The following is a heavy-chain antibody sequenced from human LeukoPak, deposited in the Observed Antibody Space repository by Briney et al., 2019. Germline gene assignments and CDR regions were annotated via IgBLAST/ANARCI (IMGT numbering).Heavy chain of an antibody. CDR3: ATVSYSSSLRYYFDY. D-gene: IGHD6-13*01. Sequence: ASVKVSCKVSGYTLTELSMHWVRQAPGKGLEWMGGFDPEDGETIYAQKFQGRVTMTEDTSTDTAYMELSSLRSEDTAVYYCATVSYSSSLRYYFDYWGQGTLVTVSS. J-gene: IGHJ4*02. CDR2: FDPEDGET. V-gene: IGHV1-24*01. CDR1: GYTLTELS.